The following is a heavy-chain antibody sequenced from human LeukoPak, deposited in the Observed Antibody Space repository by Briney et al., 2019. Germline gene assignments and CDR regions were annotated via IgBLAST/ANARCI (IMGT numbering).Heavy chain of an antibody. Sequence: SQTLSLTCIVSGGSIISGDYYWSWIRQPPWKGLEWIGYIYHNGDTYYNPSLKSRVAISVDTSKNQFSLKLGSVTAADTAVYYCARQISDYYYYYIDVWGKGTTVTVSS. CDR2: IYHNGDT. J-gene: IGHJ6*03. CDR1: GGSIISGDYY. CDR3: ARQISDYYYYYIDV. D-gene: IGHD3-10*01. V-gene: IGHV4-30-4*08.